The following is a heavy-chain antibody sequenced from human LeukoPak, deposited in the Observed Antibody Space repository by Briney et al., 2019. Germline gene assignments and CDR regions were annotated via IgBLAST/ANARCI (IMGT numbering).Heavy chain of an antibody. V-gene: IGHV4-59*08. CDR3: ARHTDIAPLSSLKY. D-gene: IGHD6-13*01. CDR2: IYYSGST. J-gene: IGHJ4*02. CDR1: GGSISTYY. Sequence: SETLSLTCTVSGGSISTYYWSWIRQPPGKGLEWIGYIYYSGSTNYNPSLKSRVTISVDTSKDQFSLKLSSVTAADTAVYYCARHTDIAPLSSLKYWGQGTLVTVSS.